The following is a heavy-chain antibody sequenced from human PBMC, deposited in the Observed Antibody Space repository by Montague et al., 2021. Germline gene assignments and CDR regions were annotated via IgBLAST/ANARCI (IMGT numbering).Heavy chain of an antibody. J-gene: IGHJ6*03. V-gene: IGHV3-74*01. CDR1: GFTFRSYW. Sequence: SLRLSCAASGFTFRSYWMHWVRQAPGKGLVWVSRIKSDGRIAIYADSVKGRFTISRDNAKDTLHLQMNSLRAEDTATYYCARGGFGDYYYYIDVWGKGTTVTVSS. CDR3: ARGGFGDYYYYIDV. D-gene: IGHD3-10*01. CDR2: IKSDGRIA.